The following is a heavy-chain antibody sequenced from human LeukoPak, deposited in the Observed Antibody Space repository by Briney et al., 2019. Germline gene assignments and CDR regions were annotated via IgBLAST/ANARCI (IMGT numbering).Heavy chain of an antibody. Sequence: PGGSLTLSCAASGFTFRTSWMTWVRQAPGKGLEWVANIRQDGGTKYYVDSVKGRFTISRDNAKNSLYLQMNSLRVEDTAVYYCARDLSYFDYWGQGTLVTVSS. J-gene: IGHJ4*02. CDR1: GFTFRTSW. CDR3: ARDLSYFDY. CDR2: IRQDGGTK. V-gene: IGHV3-7*01.